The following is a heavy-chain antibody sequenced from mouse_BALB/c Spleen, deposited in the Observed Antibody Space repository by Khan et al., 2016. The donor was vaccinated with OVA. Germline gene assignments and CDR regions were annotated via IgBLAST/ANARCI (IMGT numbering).Heavy chain of an antibody. V-gene: IGHV5-6*01. CDR2: ISSGGSYT. CDR3: ARLAYYYDREGFAY. J-gene: IGHJ3*01. CDR1: GFTFSTYG. D-gene: IGHD1-1*01. Sequence: EVMLVESGGDLVKPEGSLKLSCAASGFTFSTYGMSLVRQTPDKRLEWVATISSGGSYTYYPDSVQGRFTISRDNAKNTLYLQMSSLKSEDTAMFYCARLAYYYDREGFAYWGQGTLVTVSA.